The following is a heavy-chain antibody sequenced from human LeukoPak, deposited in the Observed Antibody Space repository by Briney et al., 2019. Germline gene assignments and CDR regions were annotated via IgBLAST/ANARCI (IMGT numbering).Heavy chain of an antibody. CDR1: EFTISSYA. J-gene: IGHJ4*02. CDR3: AKALAYCGGDCYSFGGFFDY. CDR2: ISGSGGST. Sequence: GGSLRLSCAASEFTISSYAITWVRQAPGKGLEWVSAISGSGGSTYYADSVKGRFTISRDNSKNTLYLQMNSLRAEDTAVYYCAKALAYCGGDCYSFGGFFDYWGQGTLVTVSS. D-gene: IGHD2-21*02. V-gene: IGHV3-23*01.